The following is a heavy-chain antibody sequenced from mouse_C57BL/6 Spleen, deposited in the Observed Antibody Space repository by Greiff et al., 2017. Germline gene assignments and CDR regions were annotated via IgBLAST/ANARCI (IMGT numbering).Heavy chain of an antibody. Sequence: VQLQQSGAELVKPGASVKISCKASGYAFSSYWMNWVKQSHGKGLEWIGQFYPGDGDTNYNGKFKGKATLTVDKSSSPGYMQFRSLTSEDSAVYFCARPCDYNGFYDMDDWGQGTSVTVSS. V-gene: IGHV1-80*01. J-gene: IGHJ4*01. CDR3: ARPCDYNGFYDMDD. D-gene: IGHD1-3*01. CDR2: FYPGDGDT. CDR1: GYAFSSYW.